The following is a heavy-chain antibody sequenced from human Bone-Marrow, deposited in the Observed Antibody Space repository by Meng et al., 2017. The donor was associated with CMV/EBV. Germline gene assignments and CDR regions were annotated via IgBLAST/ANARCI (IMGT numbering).Heavy chain of an antibody. Sequence: GGSLRLSCAASGFTFSSYAMSWVRQAPGKGLEWVPSISGSGGSTYYADSVKGRFTFPRDNSKDTLYMQMNSLRAKDTAVYYCAANCYDNSGYYYTPGLPPSDYWGQGTLVTVSS. CDR2: ISGSGGST. V-gene: IGHV3-23*01. CDR3: AANCYDNSGYYYTPGLPPSDY. CDR1: GFTFSSYA. D-gene: IGHD3-22*01. J-gene: IGHJ4*02.